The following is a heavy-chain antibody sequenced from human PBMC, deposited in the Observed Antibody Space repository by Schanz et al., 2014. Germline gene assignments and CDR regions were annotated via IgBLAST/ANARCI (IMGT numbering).Heavy chain of an antibody. J-gene: IGHJ4*02. Sequence: QVQLVQSGAEVKKPGASMKVSCKASGGTFNSYTITWVRQAPGQGLEWMGMINPSGGSTTYAQKFQGRVTITADKSTFTAYMELSSLRSEDTAVYYCARYAVDAAAGGNYWGQGTLVTVSS. CDR1: GGTFNSYT. V-gene: IGHV1-69*09. D-gene: IGHD6-13*01. CDR2: INPSGGST. CDR3: ARYAVDAAAGGNY.